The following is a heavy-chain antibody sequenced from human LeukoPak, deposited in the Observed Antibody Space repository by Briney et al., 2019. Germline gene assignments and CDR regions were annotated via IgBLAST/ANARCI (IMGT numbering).Heavy chain of an antibody. CDR1: GFTFSSYG. D-gene: IGHD1-26*01. CDR2: ISYDGGNK. J-gene: IGHJ4*02. Sequence: PGRSLRLSCAASGFTFSSYGMHWVRQAPGKGLEWVAVISYDGGNKYYADSVKGRFTISRDNSKNTLYLQMNSLRAEDTAVYYCAKDEGSYCDYWGQGTLVTVSS. CDR3: AKDEGSYCDY. V-gene: IGHV3-30*18.